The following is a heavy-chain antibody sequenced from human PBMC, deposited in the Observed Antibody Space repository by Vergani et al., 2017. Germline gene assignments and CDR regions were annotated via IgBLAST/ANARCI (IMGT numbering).Heavy chain of an antibody. Sequence: EVQLVESGGGLVQSGRSLRLSCAASGITFDGYAMHWVRQAPGKGLEWVSGITWNSGVMGYADSVKGRFTISIDNAKNSLYLQMNSLRAEDTALYYCAKDPSSTSSALYMDVWGKGTTVTVSS. V-gene: IGHV3-9*01. CDR2: ITWNSGVM. CDR3: AKDPSSTSSALYMDV. J-gene: IGHJ6*03. CDR1: GITFDGYA. D-gene: IGHD2-2*01.